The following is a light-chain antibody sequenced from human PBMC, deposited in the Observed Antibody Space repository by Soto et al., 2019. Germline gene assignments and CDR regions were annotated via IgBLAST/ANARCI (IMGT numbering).Light chain of an antibody. CDR1: QSVRNNY. J-gene: IGKJ1*01. Sequence: VWTPSPCTLSLSTGARAALSCKASQSVRNNYLAWYQQKPGQAPRLLIYGASNRATGIPDRFSGSGSGTDFTLTISSLQPEDFATYYCQQSYSTPLGTVAQGTKVDIK. CDR2: GAS. CDR3: QQSYSTPLGT. V-gene: IGKV3-20*01.